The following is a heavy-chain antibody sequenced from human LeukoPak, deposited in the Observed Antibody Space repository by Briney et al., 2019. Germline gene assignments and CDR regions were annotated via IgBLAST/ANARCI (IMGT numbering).Heavy chain of an antibody. D-gene: IGHD2-2*01. J-gene: IGHJ4*02. CDR2: IYYSGST. Sequence: PSQTLSLTCTVSGGSISSGDYYWSWIRQPPGKGLEWIGYIYYSGSTYYNPSLKSRVTISVDTSKNQFSLKLSSVTAADTAVYYCARGRAVVPAAPFDYWGQGTLVTVPS. CDR3: ARGRAVVPAAPFDY. CDR1: GGSISSGDYY. V-gene: IGHV4-30-4*01.